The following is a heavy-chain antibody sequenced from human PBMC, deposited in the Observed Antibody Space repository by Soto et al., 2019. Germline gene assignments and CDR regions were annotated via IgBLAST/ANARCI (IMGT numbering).Heavy chain of an antibody. CDR3: ARSGDYSSSTSYPANYYYYYGMDV. D-gene: IGHD2-2*01. V-gene: IGHV1-18*01. CDR1: RCTFTSYG. J-gene: IGHJ6*02. Sequence: GAAVKASGEVSRCTFTSYGISWVRQAPGQGLERMGWISAYNGNTNYAQKLQGRVTMTPDTSTSTAYMELRRQRSDGTGVYSCARSGDYSSSTSYPANYYYYYGMDVWGPGTTVTISS. CDR2: ISAYNGNT.